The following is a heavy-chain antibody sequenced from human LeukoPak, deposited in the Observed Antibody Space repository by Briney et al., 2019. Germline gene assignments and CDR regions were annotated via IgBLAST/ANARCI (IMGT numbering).Heavy chain of an antibody. CDR3: ARDSGGSPAYGSDAFDI. J-gene: IGHJ3*02. CDR1: GGSISSDNW. Sequence: PSGTLSLTCAVSGGSISSDNWWSWVRQPPGKGLEWIGEIYHSGSTNYNPSLKSRVTIPVDTSKNQFSLKLSSVTAADTAVYYCARDSGGSPAYGSDAFDIWGQGTMVTVSS. V-gene: IGHV4-4*02. CDR2: IYHSGST. D-gene: IGHD1-26*01.